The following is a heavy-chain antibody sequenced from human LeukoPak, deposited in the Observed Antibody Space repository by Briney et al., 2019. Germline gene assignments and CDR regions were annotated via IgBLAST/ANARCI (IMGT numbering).Heavy chain of an antibody. Sequence: GGSLRLSCAASGFTFSDYYMSWIRQAPGKGLEWVSYISSSSSYTNYADSVKGRFTISRDNAKNSLYLQMNSLRAEDTAVYYCARDLLRYGSGSYYGYWGQGTLVSVSS. CDR2: ISSSSSYT. CDR3: ARDLLRYGSGSYYGY. J-gene: IGHJ4*02. CDR1: GFTFSDYY. D-gene: IGHD3-10*01. V-gene: IGHV3-11*05.